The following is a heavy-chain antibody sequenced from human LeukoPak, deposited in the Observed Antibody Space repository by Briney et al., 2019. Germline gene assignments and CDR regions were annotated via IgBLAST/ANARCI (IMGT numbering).Heavy chain of an antibody. Sequence: PGGSLRLSCAASGFTFSSYGMSWVRQAPGKGLEWVSAISGSGGSTYYADSVKGRFTISRDNSKNTLYLQMNSLRAEDTAVYYCARDLLHVYYYDSSGYVRGAFDIWGQGTMVTVSS. J-gene: IGHJ3*02. D-gene: IGHD3-22*01. CDR2: ISGSGGST. V-gene: IGHV3-23*01. CDR3: ARDLLHVYYYDSSGYVRGAFDI. CDR1: GFTFSSYG.